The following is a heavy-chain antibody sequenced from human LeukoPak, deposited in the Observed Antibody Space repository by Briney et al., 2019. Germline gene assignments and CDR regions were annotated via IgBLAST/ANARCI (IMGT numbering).Heavy chain of an antibody. V-gene: IGHV1-18*01. CDR2: ISSYNGNT. D-gene: IGHD3-10*01. Sequence: AAVTVSCEASGYTFTSYGIRWVRQAPGQGLEGMGWISSYNGNTNYAHKLQGRVTMTTDTSTSTAYMELRSLRSDDTAVYYCARALDLSLLVHFDYWGQGTLVTVSS. CDR1: GYTFTSYG. CDR3: ARALDLSLLVHFDY. J-gene: IGHJ4*02.